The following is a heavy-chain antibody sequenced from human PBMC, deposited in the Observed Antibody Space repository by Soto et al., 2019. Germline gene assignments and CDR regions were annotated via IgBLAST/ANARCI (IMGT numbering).Heavy chain of an antibody. CDR3: AREGCSGGSCFYDY. D-gene: IGHD2-15*01. Sequence: LSLTCAVSGASISSGGYSWSWIRQPPGKGLEWVGYIYHSETTSYNPSLKSRVTISVDKSTNQFSLKLSSVTAADTAVYYCAREGCSGGSCFYDYWGHGILVTVSS. V-gene: IGHV4-30-2*01. CDR2: IYHSETT. CDR1: GASISSGGYS. J-gene: IGHJ4*01.